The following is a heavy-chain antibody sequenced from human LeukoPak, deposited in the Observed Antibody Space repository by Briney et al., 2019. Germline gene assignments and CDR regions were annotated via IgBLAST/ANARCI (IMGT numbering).Heavy chain of an antibody. D-gene: IGHD3-22*01. J-gene: IGHJ4*02. V-gene: IGHV4-59*08. CDR2: IYYSGST. Sequence: SETLSLTCTVSGGSISGYYWSWIRQPPGKGLEWIGYIYYSGSTNYNPSLKSRVTISVDTSKNQFSLKLGSVTAADTAVYYCARQPNDSRYMIIDYWGQGTLVTVSS. CDR1: GGSISGYY. CDR3: ARQPNDSRYMIIDY.